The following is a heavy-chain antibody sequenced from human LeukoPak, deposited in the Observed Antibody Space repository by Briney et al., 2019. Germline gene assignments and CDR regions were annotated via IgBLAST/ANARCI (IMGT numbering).Heavy chain of an antibody. CDR3: ARGYGSGSYSS. CDR2: ISTSLTN. J-gene: IGHJ4*02. D-gene: IGHD3-10*01. V-gene: IGHV4-4*07. CDR1: GVSTSSGY. Sequence: PSETLSLTCTVSGVSTSSGYWSWIRQPAGKGLEWLGRISTSLTNYYNPSLNSRVTMSLDTSDNQFSLKMNSVTAADTAVYFCARGYGSGSYSSWGQGTLVIVSS.